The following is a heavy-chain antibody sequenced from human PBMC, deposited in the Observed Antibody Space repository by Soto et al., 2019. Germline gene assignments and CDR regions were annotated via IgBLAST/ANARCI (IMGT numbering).Heavy chain of an antibody. V-gene: IGHV3-21*01. D-gene: IGHD3-16*01. CDR3: VRSPKIGVRGAF. CDR1: GFSFSAYN. J-gene: IGHJ1*01. CDR2: IKVGSSRI. Sequence: GGSLRLSCIGSGFSFSAYNMNWVRQAPGKGLEWVSSIKVGSSRIYQPDSMKGRFTISRDDARNSVYLQINSLRAEDTALYFCVRSPKIGVRGAFWGRGAQVTVSS.